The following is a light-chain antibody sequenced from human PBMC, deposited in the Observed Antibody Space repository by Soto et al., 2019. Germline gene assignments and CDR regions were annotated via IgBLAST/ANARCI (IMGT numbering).Light chain of an antibody. CDR2: QVT. CDR1: SSDIGGYYY. V-gene: IGLV2-14*01. CDR3: TSYSSSDIFYV. J-gene: IGLJ1*01. Sequence: QSVLTQPAPVSGSPGQSITISCTGTSSDIGGYYYVSWYQHHPGKAPKLLIYQVTNRPSRVSNRFSGSKSGNTASLTISGLQADDEADYYCTSYSSSDIFYVFGTGTKV.